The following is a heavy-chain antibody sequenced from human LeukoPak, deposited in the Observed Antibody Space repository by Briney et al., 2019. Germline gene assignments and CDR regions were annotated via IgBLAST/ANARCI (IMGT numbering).Heavy chain of an antibody. CDR3: AQGGSPGALDY. Sequence: PGGSQRLSCAASGFTFSSYGMSWVRQAPGRGLEWVSSISSSSSYIYYADSVKGRFTISRDNAKNSLYLQMSSLRVEDTAVYYCAQGGSPGALDYWGQGTLVTVSS. V-gene: IGHV3-21*01. J-gene: IGHJ4*02. CDR1: GFTFSSYG. CDR2: ISSSSSYI. D-gene: IGHD1-26*01.